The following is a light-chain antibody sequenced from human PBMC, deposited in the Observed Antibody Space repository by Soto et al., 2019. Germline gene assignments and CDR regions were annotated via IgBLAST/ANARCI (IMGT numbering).Light chain of an antibody. CDR1: SSDIGGYKY. J-gene: IGLJ2*01. Sequence: QSALTQPASVSGSPGQSITISCTGTSSDIGGYKYVSWYQQHPGKAPKLLIFEGSDRPSGVSNRFSGSKSGNTASLTISGLQADDEADYYCSSYTSSGTLVVFGGGTKGTVL. CDR3: SSYTSSGTLVV. CDR2: EGS. V-gene: IGLV2-14*01.